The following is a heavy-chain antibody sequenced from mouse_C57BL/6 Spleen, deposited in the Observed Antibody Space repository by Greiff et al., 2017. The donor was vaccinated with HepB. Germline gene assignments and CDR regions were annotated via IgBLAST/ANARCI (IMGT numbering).Heavy chain of an antibody. D-gene: IGHD4-1*01. CDR2: IHPSSGNT. CDR3: TRELGRGYFDY. CDR1: GYTFTSYG. J-gene: IGHJ2*01. Sequence: QVQLQQPGAELARPGASVKLSCKASGYTFTSYGMRWVKQRTGQGLEWIGEIHPSSGNTYYNEKFKGKATLTADKSSSTAYMELRSLTSEDSAVYFGTRELGRGYFDYWGQGTTLTVSS. V-gene: IGHV1-81*01.